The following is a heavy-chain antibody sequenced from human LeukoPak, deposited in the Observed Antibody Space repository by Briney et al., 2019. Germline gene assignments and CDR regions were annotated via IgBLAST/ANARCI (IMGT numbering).Heavy chain of an antibody. V-gene: IGHV4-61*01. J-gene: IGHJ4*02. CDR1: GGSVSSGSYY. D-gene: IGHD3-10*01. CDR2: IYYSGSS. CDR3: ARFLVRGVQWFYYFDF. Sequence: SETLSLTCTVSGGSVSSGSYYWSWIRQPPGKGLEWIGYIYYSGSSNYNPSLKSRVTISLDTSKNQFSLKLSSVTAEDTAVYYCARFLVRGVQWFYYFDFWGQGTLVTVSP.